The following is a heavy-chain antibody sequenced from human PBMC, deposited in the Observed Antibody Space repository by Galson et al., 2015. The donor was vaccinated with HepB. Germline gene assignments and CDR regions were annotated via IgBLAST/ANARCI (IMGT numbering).Heavy chain of an antibody. J-gene: IGHJ4*02. CDR2: IWFDGSNK. V-gene: IGHV3-33*01. Sequence: SLRLSCAASGFSFSSYVIHWARQAPGKGLEWVSLIWFDGSNKYYTDCVKGRCTIFRHNTKKTLYLQMNSLMADDTAVYYCARASNSGYDVDYWGQGTLVTVSS. CDR1: GFSFSSYV. CDR3: ARASNSGYDVDY. D-gene: IGHD5-12*01.